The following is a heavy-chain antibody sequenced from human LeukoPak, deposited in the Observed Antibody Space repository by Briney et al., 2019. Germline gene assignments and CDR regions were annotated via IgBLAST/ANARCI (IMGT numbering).Heavy chain of an antibody. Sequence: GGSLRLSCAASGFTFSSYAMPWVRQAPGKGLEWVAVISYDGSNKYYADSVKGRFTISRDNSKNTLYLQMNSLRAEDTAVYYCARGDQIVVVITPFDYWGQGTLVTVSS. D-gene: IGHD3-22*01. J-gene: IGHJ4*02. CDR3: ARGDQIVVVITPFDY. CDR2: ISYDGSNK. V-gene: IGHV3-30-3*01. CDR1: GFTFSSYA.